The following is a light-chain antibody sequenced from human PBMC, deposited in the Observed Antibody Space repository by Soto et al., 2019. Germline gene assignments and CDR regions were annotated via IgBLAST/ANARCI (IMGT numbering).Light chain of an antibody. J-gene: IGLJ1*01. CDR2: DVS. Sequence: QSALAQPRSVSGSPGQSVTISCTGTSSDVGGYNYVSWYQQHPGKAPKLMIYDVSKRPSGVPDRFSGSKSGNTASLTISGLQAEDEADYYCCSYAGRYVFGTRTKDTDL. CDR1: SSDVGGYNY. CDR3: CSYAGRYV. V-gene: IGLV2-11*01.